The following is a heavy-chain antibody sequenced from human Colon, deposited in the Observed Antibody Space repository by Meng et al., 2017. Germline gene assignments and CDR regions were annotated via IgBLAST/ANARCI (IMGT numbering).Heavy chain of an antibody. CDR1: ADSVSSNTAA. V-gene: IGHV6-1*01. CDR3: ARDHGYSYGLPLDY. Sequence: QEQLHQSGPGLVKPSQTLSLTCVISADSVSSNTAAWNWIRQSPSRGLEWLGRTNYRSKWYNEYAVSVKSRMTFNADTSKNQVSLQVNSVTPEDTAVYYCARDHGYSYGLPLDYWGQGILVTVSS. J-gene: IGHJ4*02. D-gene: IGHD5-18*01. CDR2: TNYRSKWYN.